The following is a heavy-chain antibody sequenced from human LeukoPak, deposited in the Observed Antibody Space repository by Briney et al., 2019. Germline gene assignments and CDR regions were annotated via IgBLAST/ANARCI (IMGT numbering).Heavy chain of an antibody. CDR3: AKVTYYYDSSGYPDAFDI. V-gene: IGHV3-23*01. Sequence: GGSLRLSCAASGFTFSSYAMNWVRQAPGKGLEWVSPLSSSGGDTYYADSVKGRFTISRDNSKNTLYLQMNSLRAEDTAVYYCAKVTYYYDSSGYPDAFDIWGQGTMVTVSS. J-gene: IGHJ3*02. CDR2: LSSSGGDT. D-gene: IGHD3-22*01. CDR1: GFTFSSYA.